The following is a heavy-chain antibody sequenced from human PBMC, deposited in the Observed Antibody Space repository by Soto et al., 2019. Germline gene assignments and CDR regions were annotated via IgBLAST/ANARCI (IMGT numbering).Heavy chain of an antibody. J-gene: IGHJ2*01. CDR2: IYSGGST. CDR3: ARQGRGYLVWYFDL. Sequence: EVPLVESGGGLIQPGGSLRLSCAASGFTVSSNYMSWVRQAPGKGLEWVSIIYSGGSTYYADSVKGRFTISRDSSKNTLYLQMDSLKADDTAVYYCARQGRGYLVWYFDLWGRGTLVTVSS. CDR1: GFTVSSNY. V-gene: IGHV3-53*01. D-gene: IGHD3-10*01.